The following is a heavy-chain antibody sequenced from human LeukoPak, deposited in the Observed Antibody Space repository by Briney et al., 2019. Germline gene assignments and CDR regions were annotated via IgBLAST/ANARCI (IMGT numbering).Heavy chain of an antibody. CDR3: AKKVYYDSSGYIDY. D-gene: IGHD3-22*01. CDR1: GFTFSSYA. CDR2: ISGSGGST. V-gene: IGHV3-23*01. Sequence: AGGSLRLSCAASGFTFSSYAMSWVRQAPGKGLEWVPAISGSGGSTYYADSVKGRFTISRDNSKNTLCLQMNSLRAEDTAVYYCAKKVYYDSSGYIDYWGQGTLVTVSS. J-gene: IGHJ4*02.